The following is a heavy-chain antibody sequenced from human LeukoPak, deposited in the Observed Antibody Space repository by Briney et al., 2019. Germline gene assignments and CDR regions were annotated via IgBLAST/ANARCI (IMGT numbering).Heavy chain of an antibody. CDR3: ARGGHYDILTGSMNDY. J-gene: IGHJ4*02. CDR1: GYTFTSYG. V-gene: IGHV1-18*01. CDR2: ISAYNGNT. Sequence: ASVKVSCKASGYTFTSYGISWVRQAPGQGLEWMGWISAYNGNTNYAQKLQDRVTMTTDTSTSTAYMELRSLRSDDTAVYYCARGGHYDILTGSMNDYWGQGTLVTVSS. D-gene: IGHD3-9*01.